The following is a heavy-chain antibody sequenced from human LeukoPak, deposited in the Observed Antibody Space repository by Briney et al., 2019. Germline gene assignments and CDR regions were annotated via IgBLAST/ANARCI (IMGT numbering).Heavy chain of an antibody. CDR2: INPNSGGT. Sequence: GASVKVSCKASGYTFTGYYMHWVRQAPGQGLEWMGWINPNSGGTNYAQKFQGRVTMTRDTSISTAYMELSRLRSDDTAVYYCAREGSCSSTSCYVYYYYYGMDVWGQGTTVTVSS. V-gene: IGHV1-2*02. D-gene: IGHD2-2*01. CDR1: GYTFTGYY. CDR3: AREGSCSSTSCYVYYYYYGMDV. J-gene: IGHJ6*02.